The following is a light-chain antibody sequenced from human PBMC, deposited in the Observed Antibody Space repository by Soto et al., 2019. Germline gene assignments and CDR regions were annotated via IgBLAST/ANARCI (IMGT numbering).Light chain of an antibody. CDR3: QQYNSYPWT. V-gene: IGKV1-5*01. J-gene: IGKJ1*01. CDR2: DAS. CDR1: QRFRTC. Sequence: DIQMTQSPSTLSASVGDRVTITCRASQRFRTCLAWYQQKPGKAPKLLIYDASYLESGVPSRFSGSGSGTEFTLTINGLQSDDFATYYCQQYNSYPWTFGQGTKVEIK.